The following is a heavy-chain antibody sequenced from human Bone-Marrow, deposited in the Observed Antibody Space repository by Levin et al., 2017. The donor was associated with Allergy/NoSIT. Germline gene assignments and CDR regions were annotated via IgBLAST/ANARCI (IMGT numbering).Heavy chain of an antibody. CDR1: GFTFSSYA. J-gene: IGHJ4*02. V-gene: IGHV3-23*01. CDR3: AKKECHYYDSSGYLHDY. Sequence: GGSLRLSCAASGFTFSSYAMSWVRQAPGKGLEWVSAISGSGGSTYYADSVKGRFTISRDNSKNTLYLQMNSLRAEDTAVYYCAKKECHYYDSSGYLHDYWGQGTLVTVSS. D-gene: IGHD3-22*01. CDR2: ISGSGGST.